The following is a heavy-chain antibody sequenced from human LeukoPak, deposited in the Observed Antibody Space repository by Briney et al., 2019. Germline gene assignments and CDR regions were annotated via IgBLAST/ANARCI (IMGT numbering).Heavy chain of an antibody. CDR2: IKPSGGSK. CDR1: GYTFTSYY. D-gene: IGHD6-13*01. Sequence: AASVKVSCRTSGYTFTSYYMHWVRQAPGQGLEWMGIIKPSGGSKSYAQKFQGRVTMTRDMSTSTVYMELSSLRSEDSAVYYCARALNHQQLTLQLDYWGQGTLVTVSS. J-gene: IGHJ4*02. V-gene: IGHV1-46*01. CDR3: ARALNHQQLTLQLDY.